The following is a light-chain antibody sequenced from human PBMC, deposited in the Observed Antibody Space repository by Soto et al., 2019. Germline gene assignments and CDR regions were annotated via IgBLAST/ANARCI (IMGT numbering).Light chain of an antibody. CDR3: SSYAGSNNLGV. J-gene: IGLJ1*01. V-gene: IGLV2-8*01. CDR1: SSDVGGYNY. CDR2: EVS. Sequence: QSVLTQPPSASGSPGQSVTISCTGTSSDVGGYNYVSWYQQHPGTAPKLMIYEVSKRPSGVPDRFSGSKSGNTASLTVSGLQAEDEADYYCSSYAGSNNLGVFGTGTKLTVL.